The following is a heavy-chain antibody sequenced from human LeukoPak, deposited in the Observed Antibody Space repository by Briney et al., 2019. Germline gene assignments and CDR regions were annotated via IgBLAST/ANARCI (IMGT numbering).Heavy chain of an antibody. J-gene: IGHJ5*02. Sequence: ASVKVSCKATGYTFTDYYIQWVRQAPGQGLEWMGWINPNSGGTKYAQKFQGRVSMTRDTSTSTAYMELSSLTSDDTAVYYCASLGCSSTTCFNNFDPWGQGTLVTVSS. CDR3: ASLGCSSTTCFNNFDP. CDR2: INPNSGGT. D-gene: IGHD2-2*01. V-gene: IGHV1-2*02. CDR1: GYTFTDYY.